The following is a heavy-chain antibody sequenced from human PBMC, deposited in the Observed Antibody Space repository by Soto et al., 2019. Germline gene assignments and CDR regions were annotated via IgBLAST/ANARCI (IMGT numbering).Heavy chain of an antibody. CDR3: ATPRDYYDSSGQLDY. D-gene: IGHD3-22*01. V-gene: IGHV1-24*01. J-gene: IGHJ4*02. CDR2: FDPEDGET. CDR1: GDTLTELS. Sequence: ASVKVSCKVSGDTLTELSMHWVRQAPGKGLEWMGGFDPEDGETIYAQKFQGRVTMTEDTSTDTAYMELSSLRSEDTAVYYCATPRDYYDSSGQLDYWGQGTLVTVSS.